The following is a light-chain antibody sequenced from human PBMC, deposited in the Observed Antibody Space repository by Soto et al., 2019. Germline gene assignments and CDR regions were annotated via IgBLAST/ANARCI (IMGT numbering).Light chain of an antibody. Sequence: EIVLTQSPGTLSLSPGERATLSCRASQSVSSTYLAWYQQKPGQAPRLLLYVASSRATGIPDRFSGSGSGTDFTLPISRLEPEDFAVYYCQQYGSSPPYTFGQGTKLEIK. CDR1: QSVSSTY. CDR2: VAS. CDR3: QQYGSSPPYT. J-gene: IGKJ2*01. V-gene: IGKV3-20*01.